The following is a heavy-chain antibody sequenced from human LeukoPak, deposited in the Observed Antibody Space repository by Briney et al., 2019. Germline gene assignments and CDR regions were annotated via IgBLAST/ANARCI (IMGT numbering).Heavy chain of an antibody. J-gene: IGHJ5*02. CDR1: GFTFSNYA. CDR3: AKGGYSYAYSWFDP. CDR2: ISGSGGST. V-gene: IGHV3-23*01. D-gene: IGHD5-18*01. Sequence: PGGSLRLSCAASGFTFSNYAMSWVRQAPGKGLEWVGAISGSGGSTYYADPVKGRFTISRDNSKNTLYLHMNSLRAEDTAVYYCAKGGYSYAYSWFDPWGQGTLVTVSS.